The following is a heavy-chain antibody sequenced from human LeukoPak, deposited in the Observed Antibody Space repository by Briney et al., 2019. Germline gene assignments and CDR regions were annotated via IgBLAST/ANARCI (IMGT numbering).Heavy chain of an antibody. Sequence: SETLSLTCAVYGGSFSGYYWSWIRQPPGKGLERIGEINHSGSTNYNPSLKSRVTISVDTSKNQFSLKLSSVTAADTAVYYCARGPDYGDLSGAFDIWGQGTMVTVSS. CDR1: GGSFSGYY. CDR2: INHSGST. J-gene: IGHJ3*02. CDR3: ARGPDYGDLSGAFDI. D-gene: IGHD4-17*01. V-gene: IGHV4-34*01.